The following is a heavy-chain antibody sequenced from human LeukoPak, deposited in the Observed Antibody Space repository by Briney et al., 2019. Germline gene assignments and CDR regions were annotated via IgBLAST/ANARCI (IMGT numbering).Heavy chain of an antibody. CDR3: ARGRSYFDY. Sequence: SETLSLTCSVSGGSISSGDHYWSWIRQPPGKGLEWIGYIYYSGSTNYNPSLKTRVTISVDTSKNQFSLKLSSVTAADAAVYYCARGRSYFDYWGQGTLVTVSS. CDR2: IYYSGST. J-gene: IGHJ4*02. CDR1: GGSISSGDHY. V-gene: IGHV4-61*08.